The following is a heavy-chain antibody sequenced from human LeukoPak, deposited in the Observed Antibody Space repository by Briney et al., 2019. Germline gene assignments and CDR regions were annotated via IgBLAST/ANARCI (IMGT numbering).Heavy chain of an antibody. CDR1: GFTFDDYA. J-gene: IGHJ4*02. D-gene: IGHD6-13*01. Sequence: PGGSLRLSCAASGFTFDDYAMHGVRQAPGKGLEWVSGISWNSGSIGYADSVKGRFTISRDNAKNSLYLQMNSLRAEDTALYYCAKDMSGIAAAGTPFDYWGQGTLVTVSS. V-gene: IGHV3-9*01. CDR3: AKDMSGIAAAGTPFDY. CDR2: ISWNSGSI.